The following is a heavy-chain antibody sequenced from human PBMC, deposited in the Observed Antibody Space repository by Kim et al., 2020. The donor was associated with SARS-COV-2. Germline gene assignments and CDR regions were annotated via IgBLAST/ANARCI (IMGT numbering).Heavy chain of an antibody. V-gene: IGHV3-23*01. D-gene: IGHD3-22*01. Sequence: GRFTLSRDHSENTLYLQMNSLRAEDTAVYYCAKDASGYYDSSGYYFPIDYWGQGTLVTVSS. CDR3: AKDASGYYDSSGYYFPIDY. J-gene: IGHJ4*02.